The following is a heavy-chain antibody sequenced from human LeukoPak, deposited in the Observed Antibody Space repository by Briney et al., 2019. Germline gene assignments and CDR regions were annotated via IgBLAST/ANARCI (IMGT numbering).Heavy chain of an antibody. CDR2: IRSKTDGGTT. J-gene: IGHJ4*02. CDR1: GFTFSNAW. CDR3: TSLRYFDPHDY. Sequence: PGGSLRLSCAASGFTFSNAWMNWVRQAPGKGLEWVGRIRSKTDGGTTDYAAPVKGRFTISRDDSKNTLYLQMNSLKTEDTAVYYCTSLRYFDPHDYWGQGTLVTVSS. V-gene: IGHV3-15*07. D-gene: IGHD3-9*01.